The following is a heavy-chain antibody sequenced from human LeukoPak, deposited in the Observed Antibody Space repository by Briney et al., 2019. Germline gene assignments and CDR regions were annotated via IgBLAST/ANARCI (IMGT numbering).Heavy chain of an antibody. J-gene: IGHJ4*02. CDR2: ISTTGTTI. D-gene: IGHD2-21*01. CDR1: GFTFSAYH. Sequence: GRSLRLSCAASGFTFSAYHISWVRQAPGKGLEWISYISTTGTTIHYADSVKGRFAISRDNAKSSLYLQMNSLRDEDTAVYYCARVWQDYSGVDYWGQGTLVTVSS. CDR3: ARVWQDYSGVDY. V-gene: IGHV3-48*02.